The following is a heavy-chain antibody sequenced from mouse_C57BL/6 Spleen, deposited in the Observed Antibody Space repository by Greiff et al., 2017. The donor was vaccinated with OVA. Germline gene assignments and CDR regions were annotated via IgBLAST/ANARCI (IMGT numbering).Heavy chain of an antibody. D-gene: IGHD2-5*01. CDR2: FHPYNDDT. Sequence: VQLQQSGAELVKPGASVKMSCKASGYTFTTYPIEWMKQNHGKSLEWIGNFHPYNDDTKYNEKFKGKATLTVEKSSSTVYLELSRLTSDDSAVYDCERGGYSNPYWYFDVWGTGTTVTVSS. CDR1: GYTFTTYP. J-gene: IGHJ1*03. CDR3: ERGGYSNPYWYFDV. V-gene: IGHV1-47*01.